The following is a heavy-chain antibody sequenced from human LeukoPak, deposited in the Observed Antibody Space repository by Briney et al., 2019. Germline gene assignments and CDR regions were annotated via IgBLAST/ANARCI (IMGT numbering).Heavy chain of an antibody. Sequence: GGSLRLSCAASGFSFRNYWMSCVRQAPGKGLEWVPNINQDASEKNYVDSVKGRFIISRDNAKNSLYLQMNSLRAEDTAVYYCARGHHGMDVWGQGTTVTVSS. V-gene: IGHV3-7*05. D-gene: IGHD5-12*01. CDR3: ARGHHGMDV. CDR1: GFSFRNYW. CDR2: INQDASEK. J-gene: IGHJ6*02.